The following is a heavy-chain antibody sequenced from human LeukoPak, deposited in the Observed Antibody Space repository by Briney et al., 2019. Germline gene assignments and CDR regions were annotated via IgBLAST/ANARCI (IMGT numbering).Heavy chain of an antibody. Sequence: ASVKVSCKASGYDFINYGISWVRQAPGQGLEWMGWRSIYNGNTDYKLQGRVTMATDTSTSTAYMELRSLRSDDTAVYYCARLNFFGTYYFDYWGQGTLVTVSS. D-gene: IGHD3-10*01. J-gene: IGHJ4*02. CDR3: ARLNFFGTYYFDY. CDR2: RSIYNGNT. V-gene: IGHV1-18*01. CDR1: GYDFINYG.